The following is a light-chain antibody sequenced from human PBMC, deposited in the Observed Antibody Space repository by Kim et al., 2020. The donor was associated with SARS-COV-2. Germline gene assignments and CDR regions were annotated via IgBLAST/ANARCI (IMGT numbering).Light chain of an antibody. CDR3: QVWDTDTDDYV. Sequence: APGQTARITCGGNNIGGHSVHWYQQKPGQAPVLVIYYDSDRPSGIPERFSGSKAATTATLTINRVEAGDEADYYCQVWDTDTDDYVFGTGTQLTVL. CDR1: NIGGHS. CDR2: YDS. J-gene: IGLJ1*01. V-gene: IGLV3-21*01.